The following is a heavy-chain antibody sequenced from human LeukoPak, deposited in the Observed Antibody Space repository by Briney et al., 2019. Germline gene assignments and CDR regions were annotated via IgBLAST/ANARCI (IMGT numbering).Heavy chain of an antibody. CDR2: VSPGRGTT. D-gene: IGHD3-3*01. V-gene: IGHV3-23*01. CDR1: GFTFSNFG. CDR3: ARTDFWSGSDY. Sequence: GGSLRLSCAASGFTFSNFGMNWVRQAPGKGLEWVSGVSPGRGTTYFADSVKGRFTISRDDSSSTVYLQMSSLRAEDTAIYYCARTDFWSGSDYWGQGTLVTVSS. J-gene: IGHJ4*02.